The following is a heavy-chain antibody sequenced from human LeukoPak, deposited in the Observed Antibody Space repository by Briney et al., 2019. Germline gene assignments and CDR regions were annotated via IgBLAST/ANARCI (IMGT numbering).Heavy chain of an antibody. J-gene: IGHJ4*02. Sequence: GTLRLSCAASGFTLSRYSMNWVGQAPGKGVEGVSSISSSSSYIYYADSVKGRFTISTDNAKNSLYLQMTSLRAEDTAVYYCARSKWLDYWGQGTLVTVSS. V-gene: IGHV3-21*01. CDR3: ARSKWLDY. CDR2: ISSSSSYI. D-gene: IGHD5-12*01. CDR1: GFTLSRYS.